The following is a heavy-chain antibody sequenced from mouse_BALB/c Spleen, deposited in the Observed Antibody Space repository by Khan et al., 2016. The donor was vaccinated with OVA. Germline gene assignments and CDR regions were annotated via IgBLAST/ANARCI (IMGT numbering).Heavy chain of an antibody. CDR2: IYPGSGRT. Sequence: QVQLQQSGPELVKPGASVKMSCKASVYTFTDYVITWVNQRTGQGLEWIGEIYPGSGRTYYNESFKDKATLTADKSSNTAYMQLSSLTSEDSAVYFCARSYDGAWFAYWGQGTLVTVSA. CDR1: VYTFTDYV. V-gene: IGHV1-77*01. CDR3: ARSYDGAWFAY. J-gene: IGHJ3*01. D-gene: IGHD1-1*01.